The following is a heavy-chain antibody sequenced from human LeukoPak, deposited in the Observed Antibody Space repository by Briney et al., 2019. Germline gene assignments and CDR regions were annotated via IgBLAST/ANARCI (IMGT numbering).Heavy chain of an antibody. CDR2: INQDGSER. Sequence: GGSLRLSCAASGFTFSGYWMSWARQAPGKGLEWVANINQDGSERFYVDSVKGRFTISGDNAKNSLYLQMNSLRAEDTAVYYCARAGFRYSSSSDVWGQGTTVTVSS. J-gene: IGHJ6*02. CDR1: GFTFSGYW. V-gene: IGHV3-7*01. CDR3: ARAGFRYSSSSDV. D-gene: IGHD6-13*01.